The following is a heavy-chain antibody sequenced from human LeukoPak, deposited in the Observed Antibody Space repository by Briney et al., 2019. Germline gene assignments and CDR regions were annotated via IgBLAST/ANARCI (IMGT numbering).Heavy chain of an antibody. CDR2: ISGYNGNT. CDR1: GYTFTNYG. Sequence: GALVKVACKASGYTFTNYGIDWVRQAPGQGLEWMGWISGYNGNTNYAQKLQGRVTMTTDTSTTTAYMELRSLRSDDTAVYYCARSTYYYDSSGYCDYWGQGTLVTVSS. D-gene: IGHD3-22*01. J-gene: IGHJ4*02. V-gene: IGHV1-18*01. CDR3: ARSTYYYDSSGYCDY.